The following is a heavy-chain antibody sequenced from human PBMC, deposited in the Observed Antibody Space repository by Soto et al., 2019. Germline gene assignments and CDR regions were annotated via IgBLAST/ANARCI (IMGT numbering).Heavy chain of an antibody. D-gene: IGHD6-13*01. CDR2: ISSSGSTI. V-gene: IGHV3-48*03. CDR3: ARAGAAAGHYYYYGMDV. Sequence: EVQLVESGGGLVQPGGSLRLSCAASGFTFSSYEMNWVRQAPGKGLEWVSYISSSGSTIYYADSVKGRFTISRDNAKNSLYLQMNSLRAEDTAVYYCARAGAAAGHYYYYGMDVWGQGTTVTVSS. J-gene: IGHJ6*02. CDR1: GFTFSSYE.